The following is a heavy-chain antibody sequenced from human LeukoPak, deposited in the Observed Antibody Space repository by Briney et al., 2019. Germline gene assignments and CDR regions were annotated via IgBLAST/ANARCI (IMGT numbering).Heavy chain of an antibody. D-gene: IGHD3-22*01. V-gene: IGHV4-30-4*08. CDR3: ARPYYYDSRIDP. Sequence: DDYGMHWVRQAPGKGLEWIAYMYYNPSLKSRVTMSADTSKNQLSLKLSSVTAADTAVYYCARPYYYDSRIDPWGQGILVTVSS. J-gene: IGHJ5*02. CDR2: M. CDR1: DDYG.